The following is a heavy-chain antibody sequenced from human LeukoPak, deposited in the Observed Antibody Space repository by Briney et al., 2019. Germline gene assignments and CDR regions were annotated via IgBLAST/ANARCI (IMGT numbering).Heavy chain of an antibody. J-gene: IGHJ6*02. CDR3: AGMASTQTLDYYGMDV. CDR1: GYSFTSYW. Sequence: GESLKISCKGSGYSFTSYWIGWVRQMPGKGLEWMGIIYPGDSDTRYSPSFQGQVTISADKSISTAYLQWSSLKASDTAMYYCAGMASTQTLDYYGMDVWGQGTTVTVSS. V-gene: IGHV5-51*01. D-gene: IGHD5-24*01. CDR2: IYPGDSDT.